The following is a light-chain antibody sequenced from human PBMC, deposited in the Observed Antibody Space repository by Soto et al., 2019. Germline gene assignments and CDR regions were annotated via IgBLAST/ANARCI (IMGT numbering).Light chain of an antibody. J-gene: IGKJ2*01. Sequence: DIVMTQSPESLAVSLGERATINCKSSQNVLYSSDNKNYLAWYQQKPGQPPKLLIYWASTRESGVPDRFSGSGSGPDFTLTISSLQAEDVAIYYCQQYYDVPYTFGQGTKLEIK. CDR2: WAS. CDR1: QNVLYSSDNKNY. CDR3: QQYYDVPYT. V-gene: IGKV4-1*01.